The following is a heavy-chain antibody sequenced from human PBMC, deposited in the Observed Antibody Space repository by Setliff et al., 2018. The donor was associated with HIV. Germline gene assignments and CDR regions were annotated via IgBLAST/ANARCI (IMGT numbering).Heavy chain of an antibody. CDR3: ARSYYGSGSSPIFDY. Sequence: GASVKVSCKASGGTFSSYAISWVRQAPGQGLEWMGGIIPILGIANYAQKFQGRVTITADESTSTAYMELSSLRSEDTAVYYCARSYYGSGSSPIFDYWGQGTLVTVSS. V-gene: IGHV1-69*10. D-gene: IGHD3-10*01. J-gene: IGHJ4*02. CDR2: IIPILGIA. CDR1: GGTFSSYA.